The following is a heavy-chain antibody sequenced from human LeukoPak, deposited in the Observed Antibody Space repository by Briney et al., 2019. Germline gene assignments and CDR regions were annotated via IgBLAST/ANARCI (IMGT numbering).Heavy chain of an antibody. CDR2: ISGSGGST. D-gene: IGHD3-22*01. J-gene: IGHJ4*02. CDR1: GFTFSSYA. CDR3: TRSGYRHPYHFDS. V-gene: IGHV3-23*01. Sequence: GGSLRLSCAASGFTFSSYAMSWVRQAPGKGLEWVSAISGSGGSTYYADSVKGRFTISRDNSKNTLSLQMNSLGVEDTAIYYCTRSGYRHPYHFDSWGQGTLVTVSS.